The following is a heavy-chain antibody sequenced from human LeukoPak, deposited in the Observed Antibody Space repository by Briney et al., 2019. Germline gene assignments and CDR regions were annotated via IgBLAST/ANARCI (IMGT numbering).Heavy chain of an antibody. D-gene: IGHD2-15*01. V-gene: IGHV3-23*01. CDR1: GFTFSSYA. Sequence: GSLRLSCAASGFTFSSYAMSWVRQAPGKGLEWVSGISGTGVSTYYADSVKGRFTISTDNLKNTLYLQMNSMIAENTAVYYCARDPGAVAVKHCFDYWGQGTLVTVSS. CDR2: ISGTGVST. J-gene: IGHJ4*02. CDR3: ARDPGAVAVKHCFDY.